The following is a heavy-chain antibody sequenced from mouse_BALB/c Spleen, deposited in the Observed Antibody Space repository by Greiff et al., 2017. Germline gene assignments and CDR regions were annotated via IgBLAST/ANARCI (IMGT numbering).Heavy chain of an antibody. V-gene: IGHV10-1*02. CDR2: IRSKSNNYAT. D-gene: IGHD2-1*01. CDR3: VRQGREFDGNYGAY. CDR1: GFTFNTYA. J-gene: IGHJ3*01. Sequence: EVQRVESGGGLVQPKGSLKLSCAASGFTFNTYAMNWVRQAPGKGLEWVARIRSKSNNYATYYADSVKDRFTISRDDSQSMLYLQMNNLKTEDTAMYYCVRQGREFDGNYGAYWGQGTLVTVSA.